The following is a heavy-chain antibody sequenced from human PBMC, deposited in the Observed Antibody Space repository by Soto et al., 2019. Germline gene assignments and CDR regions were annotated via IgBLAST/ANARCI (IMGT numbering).Heavy chain of an antibody. CDR1: GFTFSSYA. Sequence: GSLRLSCAASGFTFSSYAMSWVRQAPGKGLEWVSAISGSGGSTYYADSVKGRFTISRDNSKNTLYLQMNSLRAEDEAVYYCAKSGYYYDSSGYTLNWFDPWGQGTLVTVSS. CDR3: AKSGYYYDSSGYTLNWFDP. D-gene: IGHD3-22*01. J-gene: IGHJ5*02. V-gene: IGHV3-23*01. CDR2: ISGSGGST.